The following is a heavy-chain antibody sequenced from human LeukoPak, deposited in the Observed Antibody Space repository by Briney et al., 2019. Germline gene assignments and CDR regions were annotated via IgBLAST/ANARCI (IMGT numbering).Heavy chain of an antibody. D-gene: IGHD3-22*01. J-gene: IGHJ6*03. CDR3: ARGRHDITMIVVVMTSVSYYLDV. V-gene: IGHV4-34*01. Sequence: SETLSLTCAVYGGSFSGYHWTWIRQSPGKGLEWIGDINPSGSTYYNPSLKSRLTISVDTSKNQFSLKLRSVTAADTAVYYCARGRHDITMIVVVMTSVSYYLDVWGKGTTVAVS. CDR2: INPSGST. CDR1: GGSFSGYH.